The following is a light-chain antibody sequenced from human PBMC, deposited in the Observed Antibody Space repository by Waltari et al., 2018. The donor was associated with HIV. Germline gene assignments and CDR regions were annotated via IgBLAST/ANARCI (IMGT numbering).Light chain of an antibody. CDR1: SSDVGGYNY. Sequence: QSALTQPAPVSGSPGQSITSSCTGTSSDVGGYNYVSWYQQHPGKAPKLIIYEVSNRPSGVSNRFSGSKSGNTASLTISGLQADDEAHYYCSSYTSSTTYVFGTGTKVTVL. CDR3: SSYTSSTTYV. J-gene: IGLJ1*01. CDR2: EVS. V-gene: IGLV2-14*01.